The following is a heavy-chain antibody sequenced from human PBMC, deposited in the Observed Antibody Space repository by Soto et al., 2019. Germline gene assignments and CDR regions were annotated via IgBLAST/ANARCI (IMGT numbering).Heavy chain of an antibody. CDR2: INPSGGST. J-gene: IGHJ6*02. Sequence: QVQLVQSGAEVKKPGASVKVSCKASGYTFTSYYMHWVRQAPGQGLEWMGIINPSGGSTSYAQKFQGRVTMTRDTSTSTVYMELSSLRSEDTAVYYCARDLRVVVPAAYGSYYYYGMDVWGQGTTVTVSS. CDR3: ARDLRVVVPAAYGSYYYYGMDV. V-gene: IGHV1-46*01. D-gene: IGHD2-2*01. CDR1: GYTFTSYY.